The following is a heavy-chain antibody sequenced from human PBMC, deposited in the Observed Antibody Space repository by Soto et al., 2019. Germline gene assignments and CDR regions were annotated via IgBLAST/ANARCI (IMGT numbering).Heavy chain of an antibody. J-gene: IGHJ6*02. CDR2: ISGSDDST. Sequence: GVSLRLSCAASGFTFSSYAMSWVRQAPGKGLEWVSVISGSDDSTYYADSVKGRFTISRDNSKNTLYLQMNSLRAEDTAVYYCAKDGITIFGVVIPGYGMDVWGQGTTVTVSS. D-gene: IGHD3-3*01. V-gene: IGHV3-23*01. CDR1: GFTFSSYA. CDR3: AKDGITIFGVVIPGYGMDV.